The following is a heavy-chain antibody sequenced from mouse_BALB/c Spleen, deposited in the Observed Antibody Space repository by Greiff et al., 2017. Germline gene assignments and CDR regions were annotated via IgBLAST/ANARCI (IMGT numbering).Heavy chain of an antibody. CDR1: GYTFTSYN. J-gene: IGHJ4*01. CDR3: AMGGNFLYYAMDY. D-gene: IGHD2-1*01. CDR2: IYPGNGDT. Sequence: VQLQQPGAELVKPGASVKMSCKASGYTFTSYNMHWVKQTPGQGLEWIGAIYPGNGDTSYNQKFKGKATLTADKSSSTAYMQLSSLTSEDSAVYYCAMGGNFLYYAMDYWGQGTSVTVSS. V-gene: IGHV1-12*01.